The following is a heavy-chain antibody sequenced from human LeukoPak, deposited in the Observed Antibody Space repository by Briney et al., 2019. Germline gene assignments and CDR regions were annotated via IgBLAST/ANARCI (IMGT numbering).Heavy chain of an antibody. Sequence: PGGSLRLSCAASGFTFSSYGMHWVRQAPGKGLEWVAVIWYDGSNKYHADSVKGRFTISRDNSKNTLYLQMNSLRAEDTAVYYCARAELTGDGVDYWGQGTLVTVSS. CDR2: IWYDGSNK. J-gene: IGHJ4*02. CDR1: GFTFSSYG. D-gene: IGHD7-27*01. V-gene: IGHV3-33*01. CDR3: ARAELTGDGVDY.